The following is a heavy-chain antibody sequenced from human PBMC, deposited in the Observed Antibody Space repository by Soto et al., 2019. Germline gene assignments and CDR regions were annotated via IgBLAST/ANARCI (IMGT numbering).Heavy chain of an antibody. CDR3: ARRGAVAGPVYYYYGMDV. V-gene: IGHV4-31*03. Sequence: SETLSLTCTVSGGSISSGGYYWSWIRQHPGKGLEWIGYIYYSGSTYYNPSLKSRVTISVDTSKNQFSLKLSSVTAADTAVYYCARRGAVAGPVYYYYGMDVWGQGTTVTVSS. D-gene: IGHD6-19*01. J-gene: IGHJ6*02. CDR1: GGSISSGGYY. CDR2: IYYSGST.